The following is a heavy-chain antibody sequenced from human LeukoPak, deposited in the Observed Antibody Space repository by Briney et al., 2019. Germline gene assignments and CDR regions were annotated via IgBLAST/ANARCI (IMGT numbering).Heavy chain of an antibody. CDR2: FDPEDGET. J-gene: IGHJ4*02. D-gene: IGHD3-10*01. Sequence: ASVKVSCKVSGYTLTELSMHWVRQAPGKGLEWMGGFDPEDGETIYALKFQGRVTMTEDTSTDTAYMELSSLRSEDTAVYYCATAFGSGRTSAYFDYWGQGTLVTVSS. CDR1: GYTLTELS. V-gene: IGHV1-24*01. CDR3: ATAFGSGRTSAYFDY.